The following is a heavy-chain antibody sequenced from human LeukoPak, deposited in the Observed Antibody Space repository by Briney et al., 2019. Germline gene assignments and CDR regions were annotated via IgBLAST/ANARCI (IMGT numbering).Heavy chain of an antibody. D-gene: IGHD3-22*01. CDR1: GYTFTSYG. J-gene: IGHJ4*02. CDR3: ARQDSSGYFDY. CDR2: ISAYNGNT. Sequence: GASVKVPCKTSGYTFTSYGISWVRQAPGQGLEWMGWISAYNGNTKYAQKVQGRVTMTTDTSTSTAYMELRSLGSDDTAVYYCARQDSSGYFDYWGQGTLVTVSS. V-gene: IGHV1-18*01.